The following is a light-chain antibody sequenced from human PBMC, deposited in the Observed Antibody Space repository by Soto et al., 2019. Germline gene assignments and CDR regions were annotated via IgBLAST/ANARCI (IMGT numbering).Light chain of an antibody. CDR1: QSISNY. Sequence: DIQMTQSPSSLSASVGDRVTITCRASQSISNYLNWYQQKAGLAPKLLIYAASSLQSGVPSRFSGSGSGTDFTLTISSLQPEDFATYYCQQTYSTPPTFGQGTKVDIK. CDR2: AAS. CDR3: QQTYSTPPT. V-gene: IGKV1-39*01. J-gene: IGKJ1*01.